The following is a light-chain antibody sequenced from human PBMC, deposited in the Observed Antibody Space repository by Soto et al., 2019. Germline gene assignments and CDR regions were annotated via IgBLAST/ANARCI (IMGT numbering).Light chain of an antibody. Sequence: IVMTQSPVTLSMSPGDRATLSCRASQNVATNVAWYQQKPGQAPRLLIYGASIRATGVPARFSGSGSGTEFTLTIDSLQSEDFAVFYCHQATSALRTFGRGTRV. J-gene: IGKJ4*02. CDR1: QNVATN. CDR2: GAS. V-gene: IGKV3-15*01. CDR3: HQATSALRT.